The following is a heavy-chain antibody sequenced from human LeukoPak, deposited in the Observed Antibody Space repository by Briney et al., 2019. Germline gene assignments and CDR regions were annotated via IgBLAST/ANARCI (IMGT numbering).Heavy chain of an antibody. CDR3: AREGDMTPFDY. J-gene: IGHJ4*02. Sequence: GASVKVSYKASGGTFSSYRISWGRQAPAQGLEGMGRIIPILGIANYAQKFQGRVTITADKSTSTAYMELSSLRSEDTAVYYCAREGDMTPFDYWGQGTLVTVSS. CDR2: IIPILGIA. CDR1: GGTFSSYR. V-gene: IGHV1-69*04.